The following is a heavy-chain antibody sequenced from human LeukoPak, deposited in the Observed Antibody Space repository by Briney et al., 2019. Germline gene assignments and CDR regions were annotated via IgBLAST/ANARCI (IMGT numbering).Heavy chain of an antibody. V-gene: IGHV1-18*01. Sequence: GASVKVSCKASGYTFTSYGISWVRQAPGQGLEWMGWISAYNGNTNYAQKLQGRVTMTTDTSTSTAYMELRSLRSDDTAVYYCARDPETYCSSTGCYIEYWGQGTLVTVSS. CDR2: ISAYNGNT. CDR1: GYTFTSYG. D-gene: IGHD2-2*02. CDR3: ARDPETYCSSTGCYIEY. J-gene: IGHJ4*02.